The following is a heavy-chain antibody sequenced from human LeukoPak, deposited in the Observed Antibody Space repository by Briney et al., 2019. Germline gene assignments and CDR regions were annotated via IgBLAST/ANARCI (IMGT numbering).Heavy chain of an antibody. CDR3: GRGNSNYDSGSYSDAFDI. CDR1: GYTFIDYY. D-gene: IGHD3-22*01. V-gene: IGHV1-2*02. Sequence: ASVKVSCKASGYTFIDYYIHWVRQAPGQGLEWMGWINPNSGGTNYGQKFQGRVTVTRDTSISTAYMELSRLRSDDTAVYYCGRGNSNYDSGSYSDAFDIWGQGTMVTVSS. J-gene: IGHJ3*02. CDR2: INPNSGGT.